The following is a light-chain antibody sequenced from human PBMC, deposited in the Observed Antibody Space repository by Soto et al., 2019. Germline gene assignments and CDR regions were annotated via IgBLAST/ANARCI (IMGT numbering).Light chain of an antibody. V-gene: IGKV3-15*01. J-gene: IGKJ1*01. CDR2: GAS. CDR3: QQYHIWPPWT. Sequence: EIVFTQSPGTLSLYPVDRATLSCRASQSVSSDYVAWYQQKPGQAPRLLMYGASTRADGIPPRFTGSGSGTEFTPTISSLQSADSAVYFCQQYHIWPPWTSGQGTKVDIK. CDR1: QSVSSD.